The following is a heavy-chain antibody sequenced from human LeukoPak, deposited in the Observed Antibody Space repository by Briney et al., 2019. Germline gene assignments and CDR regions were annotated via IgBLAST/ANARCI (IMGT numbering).Heavy chain of an antibody. CDR1: GFTFSSYA. CDR3: ARDDDDSSGFGDY. D-gene: IGHD3-22*01. CDR2: ISYDGSNK. Sequence: GGSLRLSCAASGFTFSSYAMHWVRQAPGKGLEWVAVISYDGSNKYYADSVKGRFTISRDNSKNTLYLQMNSLRAEDTAVYYCARDDDDSSGFGDYWGQGTLVTVFS. V-gene: IGHV3-30-3*01. J-gene: IGHJ4*02.